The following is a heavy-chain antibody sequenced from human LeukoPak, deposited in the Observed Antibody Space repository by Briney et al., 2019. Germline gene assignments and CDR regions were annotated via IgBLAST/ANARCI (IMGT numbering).Heavy chain of an antibody. CDR3: ARVYVSDTFDI. J-gene: IGHJ3*02. V-gene: IGHV3-21*01. Sequence: GGSLRLSCAASGFTFSSYNMNWVRQAPGKGLEWVSSISSSGNYIYYADSLKGRFTISRDNAKNSLYLQMNSLRAEDTAVYYCARVYVSDTFDIWGQGTMVTVSS. CDR1: GFTFSSYN. CDR2: ISSSGNYI. D-gene: IGHD3-16*01.